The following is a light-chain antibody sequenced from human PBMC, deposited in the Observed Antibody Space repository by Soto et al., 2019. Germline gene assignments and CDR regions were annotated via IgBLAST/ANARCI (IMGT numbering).Light chain of an antibody. CDR2: DAS. V-gene: IGKV1-5*01. J-gene: IGKJ2*01. CDR3: QQYNNYPYT. CDR1: QSISGW. Sequence: DIQLTQSPSTLAAFVGDRVTITCRASQSISGWLAWYQQKPGKAPNLLIYDASRLESGVPSRFGGSGSGTEVTLTINSLQPDDFATYYCQQYNNYPYTFGQGTKLEIK.